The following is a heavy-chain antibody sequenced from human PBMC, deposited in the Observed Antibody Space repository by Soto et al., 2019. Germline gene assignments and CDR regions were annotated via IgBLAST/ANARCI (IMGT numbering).Heavy chain of an antibody. D-gene: IGHD1-1*01. Sequence: EVQLLESGGGLVQPGGSLRLSCATSGFSFTSWPMSWVRQAPGKGLEWVSSISASGASTYYADSVKGRFFISRDSPRNTLYLQLNSLRAEDTALFSCVKSRPTVRIDGDYFDDWGQGTLVTVSP. CDR1: GFSFTSWP. CDR3: VKSRPTVRIDGDYFDD. J-gene: IGHJ4*02. CDR2: ISASGAST. V-gene: IGHV3-23*01.